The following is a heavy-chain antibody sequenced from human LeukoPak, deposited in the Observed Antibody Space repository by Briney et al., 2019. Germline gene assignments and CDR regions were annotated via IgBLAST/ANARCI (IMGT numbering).Heavy chain of an antibody. J-gene: IGHJ6*03. V-gene: IGHV4-34*01. CDR3: ARGHSPRGAARAYYYYYYMDV. D-gene: IGHD6-6*01. CDR2: INHSGST. CDR1: GGSFSGYY. Sequence: SETLSLTCAVYGGSFSGYYWSWIRQPPGKGLEWIGEINHSGSTNYNPSLKSRVTISVDTSKNQFSLKLSSVTAADTAVYYCARGHSPRGAARAYYYYYYMDVWGKGTTVTVSS.